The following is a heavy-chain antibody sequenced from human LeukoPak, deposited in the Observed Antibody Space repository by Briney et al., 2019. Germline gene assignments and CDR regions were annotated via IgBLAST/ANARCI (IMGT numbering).Heavy chain of an antibody. CDR2: ISASSSAI. J-gene: IGHJ4*02. V-gene: IGHV3-48*01. CDR3: ARGQPPSY. Sequence: GGSLRLSYAASGFTFSSYSMNWVRQAPGKGLEWVSYISASSSAIYYEDSVKGRFTISRDNAKNSLYLQMNSLRAEDTAVYYCARGQPPSYWGQGTLVTVSS. CDR1: GFTFSSYS.